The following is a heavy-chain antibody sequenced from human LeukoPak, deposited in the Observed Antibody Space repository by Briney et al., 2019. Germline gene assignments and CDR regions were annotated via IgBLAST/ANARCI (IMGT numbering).Heavy chain of an antibody. D-gene: IGHD2-2*01. Sequence: ASVKVSCKASGYSFSTHWMHWVRQAPGQGFEWMAIINPDGTATSHSQKFQGRLSMTRDPSTSTVYLELSRLTSEDTAIYYCTTAADQYSDYWGQGSLVAVSP. CDR3: TTAADQYSDY. CDR1: GYSFSTHW. J-gene: IGHJ4*02. V-gene: IGHV1-46*01. CDR2: INPDGTAT.